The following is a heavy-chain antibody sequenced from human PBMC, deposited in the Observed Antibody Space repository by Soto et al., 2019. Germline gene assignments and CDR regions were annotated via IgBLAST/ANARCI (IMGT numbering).Heavy chain of an antibody. D-gene: IGHD3-9*01. CDR3: AKDPSTGYADH. CDR2: ISRDAANT. J-gene: IGHJ4*02. V-gene: IGHV3-23*01. Sequence: GGSLRLSCAASAFIFSDYAMTWVRQAPGKWLEWVSTISRDAANTHYADSVKGRFTISRDNSKNTLYLQMSSLRGEDTALYYCAKDPSTGYADHWGQGXLVTVSS. CDR1: AFIFSDYA.